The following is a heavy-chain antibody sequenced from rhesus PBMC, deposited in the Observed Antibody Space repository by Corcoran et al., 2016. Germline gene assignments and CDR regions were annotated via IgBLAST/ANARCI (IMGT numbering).Heavy chain of an antibody. CDR2: VDPEDGEA. D-gene: IGHD3-34*01. CDR3: ATSWGDYNLPV. V-gene: IGHV1-111*02. Sequence: EVQLVQSGAEVKKPGASVKISCKASGYTFTDYYLHWVRQAPGKGLEWMERVDPEDGEAIRTQKFQDRVTITADTSTDTAYMELSSLRSEDTAVYYCATSWGDYNLPVWGPGVLVTVSS. J-gene: IGHJ5-1*01. CDR1: GYTFTDYY.